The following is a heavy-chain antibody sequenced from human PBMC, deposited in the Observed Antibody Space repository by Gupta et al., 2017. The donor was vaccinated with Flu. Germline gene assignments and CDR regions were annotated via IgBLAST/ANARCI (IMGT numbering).Heavy chain of an antibody. Sequence: VRQNPGKGVEWIGEISASGDNNYNPALSSRIIISVDKSNHQFSLRPTYVAAADTAMDYGVGELSAFGGVRYDLWGQGTLVTVSS. J-gene: IGHJ5*02. D-gene: IGHD3-16*01. CDR3: VGELSAFGGVRYDL. V-gene: IGHV4-4*02. CDR2: ISASGDN.